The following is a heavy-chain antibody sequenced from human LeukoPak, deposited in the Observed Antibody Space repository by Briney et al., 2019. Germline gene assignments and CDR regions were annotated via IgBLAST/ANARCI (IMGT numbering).Heavy chain of an antibody. CDR1: GFTFGDYA. V-gene: IGHV3-49*04. Sequence: QPGRSLRLSCTASGFTFGDYAMSWVREAPGKGLEWVGFIRSKAYGGTTEYAASVKGRFTISGDDSKSIAYLQMNSLKTEGTAVYYCTPYGYWGQGTLVTVSS. D-gene: IGHD3-16*01. CDR3: TPYGY. CDR2: IRSKAYGGTT. J-gene: IGHJ4*02.